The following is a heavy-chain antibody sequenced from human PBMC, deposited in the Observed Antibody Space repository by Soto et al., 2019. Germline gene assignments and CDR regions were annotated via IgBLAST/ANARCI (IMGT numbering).Heavy chain of an antibody. CDR3: AHRKSSYYGSDNTYYYGMDV. CDR2: IYWTDDK. J-gene: IGHJ6*02. Sequence: QITLKESGPTLVNPTQTLTLTCTFPGFSLSTSGMGVAWIRPPPENALEWLAVIYWTDDKRYSPSLKSRLTITKDTSKNQVVLTMADMDPVDTATYYCAHRKSSYYGSDNTYYYGMDVWGQGTTVTVSS. D-gene: IGHD3-10*01. CDR1: GFSLSTSGMG. V-gene: IGHV2-5*01.